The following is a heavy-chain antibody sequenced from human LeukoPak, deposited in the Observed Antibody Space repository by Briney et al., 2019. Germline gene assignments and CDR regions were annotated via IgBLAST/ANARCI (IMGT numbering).Heavy chain of an antibody. D-gene: IGHD2-15*01. V-gene: IGHV1-2*02. J-gene: IGHJ4*02. CDR2: INPNSGDT. CDR1: GYTFTGYY. CDR3: ARDTGYCSGGSCSFDFYY. Sequence: ASVKVSCKASGYTFTGYYMHWVRQAPGQGLEWMGWINPNSGDTNYAQKFQGRVTMTRDTSISTAYMELSRLRSDDTAVYYCARDTGYCSGGSCSFDFYYWGQGTLVTVSS.